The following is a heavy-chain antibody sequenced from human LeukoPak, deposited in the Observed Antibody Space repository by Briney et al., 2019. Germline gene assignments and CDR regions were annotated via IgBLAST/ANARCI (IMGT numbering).Heavy chain of an antibody. V-gene: IGHV1-8*02. CDR3: ARPQRRDAFDI. Sequence: ASVKVSCKASGGTFSSYAISWVRQAPGQGLEWMGWMNPNSGNTGYAQKFQGRVTMTRNTSISTAYMELSSLRSEDTAVYYCARPQRRDAFDIWGQGTMVTVSS. CDR2: MNPNSGNT. CDR1: GGTFSSYA. J-gene: IGHJ3*02.